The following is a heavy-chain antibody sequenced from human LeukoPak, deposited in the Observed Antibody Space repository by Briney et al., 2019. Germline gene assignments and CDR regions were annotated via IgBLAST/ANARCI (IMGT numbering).Heavy chain of an antibody. J-gene: IGHJ3*02. D-gene: IGHD3-3*01. CDR1: GFTFTSYG. V-gene: IGHV3-48*04. Sequence: GGSLRLSCAASGFTFTSYGMHWVRQAPGKGLEWVSYISSSGSTIYYADSVKGRFTISRDNAKNSLYLQMNSLRAEDTAVYYCARHNGLGYDFWSGYYGDAFDIWGQGTMVTVSS. CDR2: ISSSGSTI. CDR3: ARHNGLGYDFWSGYYGDAFDI.